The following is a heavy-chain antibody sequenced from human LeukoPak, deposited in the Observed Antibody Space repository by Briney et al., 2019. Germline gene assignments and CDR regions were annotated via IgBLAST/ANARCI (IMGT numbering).Heavy chain of an antibody. J-gene: IGHJ5*02. D-gene: IGHD3-10*01. CDR2: MNPNSGNT. CDR1: GYTFTSYD. V-gene: IGHV1-8*01. CDR3: ARGSRITMVRGVIGPGLYNWFDP. Sequence: ASVKVSCKASGYTFTSYDINWVRQATGQGLEWMGWMNPNSGNTGYAQKFQGRVTMTRNTSISTAYMELSSLRSEDTAVYYCARGSRITMVRGVIGPGLYNWFDPWGQGTRVTVSS.